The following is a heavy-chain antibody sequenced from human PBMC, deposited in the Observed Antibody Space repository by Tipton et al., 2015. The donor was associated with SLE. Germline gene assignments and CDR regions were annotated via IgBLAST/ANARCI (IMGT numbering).Heavy chain of an antibody. J-gene: IGHJ4*02. CDR1: GFSVSRKY. CDR3: AKDPQKRRMDYFDY. V-gene: IGHV3-23*04. Sequence: VQLVQSGGGLIQPGGSLRLSCAASGFSVSRKYMSWVRQAPGKGLEWVSSLSGSGRTTYYADSVKGRFTISRDNSKNTLFLQMSSLRAEDTATYYCAKDPQKRRMDYFDYWGQGTVVTVSS. CDR2: LSGSGRTT. D-gene: IGHD6-25*01.